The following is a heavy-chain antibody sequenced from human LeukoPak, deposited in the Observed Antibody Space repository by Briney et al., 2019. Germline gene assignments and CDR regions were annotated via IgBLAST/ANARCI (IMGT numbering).Heavy chain of an antibody. Sequence: SETLSLTCAVYGGSFSGYYWSWIRQPPGKGLEWIGEINHSGTTNYNPSLKSRVTISVDTSKNQFSLKLSSVTAADTAVYYCARHYYDSSGYFYQDYWGQGTLVTVSS. CDR1: GGSFSGYY. J-gene: IGHJ4*02. V-gene: IGHV4-34*01. D-gene: IGHD3-22*01. CDR3: ARHYYDSSGYFYQDY. CDR2: INHSGTT.